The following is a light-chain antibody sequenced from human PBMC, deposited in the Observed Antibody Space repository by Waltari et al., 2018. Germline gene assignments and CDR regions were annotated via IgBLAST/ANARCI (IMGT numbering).Light chain of an antibody. J-gene: IGKJ2*01. CDR2: GAS. CDR1: QSVSRN. CDR3: QQYNNRPPDT. Sequence: EIVMTQSPATLSVSQGDSATLSCRASQSVSRNLAWYQHKPGQPPRLLIYGASIRATDVPGRFSGSGSGTEFTLAISSLQSEDFAIYYCQQYNNRPPDTFGQGTKLEI. V-gene: IGKV3-15*01.